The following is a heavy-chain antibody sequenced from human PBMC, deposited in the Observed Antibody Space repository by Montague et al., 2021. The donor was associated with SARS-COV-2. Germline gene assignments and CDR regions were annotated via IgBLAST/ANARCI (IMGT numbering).Heavy chain of an antibody. D-gene: IGHD1-1*01. CDR1: GSSLSTRGVG. V-gene: IGHV2-5*01. CDR2: IYWNEEN. Sequence: PALVKPTQTLTLTCTFSGSSLSTRGVGVGWIRQPPGKALEWLALIYWNEENRYSPSLRSRLTITKETSKNQVVLTMTNMDPVDTATYYCARTQPEREPVPLDAFDIWGQGTMVTVSP. CDR3: ARTQPEREPVPLDAFDI. J-gene: IGHJ3*02.